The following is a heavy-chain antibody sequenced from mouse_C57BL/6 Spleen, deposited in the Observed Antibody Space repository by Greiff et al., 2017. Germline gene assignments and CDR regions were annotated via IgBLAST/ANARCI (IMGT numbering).Heavy chain of an antibody. Sequence: QVQLQQPGAELVRPGSSVKLSCKASGYTFTSYWMDWVKQRPGQGLEWIGNIYPYDSETHYNQKFKDKATLTVDKSSSTAYMQLSSLTSEDSAVYYCAREDGSSPWYFDYWGQGTSVTVSS. J-gene: IGHJ4*01. D-gene: IGHD1-1*01. CDR2: IYPYDSET. CDR1: GYTFTSYW. V-gene: IGHV1-61*01. CDR3: AREDGSSPWYFDY.